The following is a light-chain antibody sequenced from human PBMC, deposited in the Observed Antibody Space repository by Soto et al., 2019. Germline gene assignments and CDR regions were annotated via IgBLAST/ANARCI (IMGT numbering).Light chain of an antibody. V-gene: IGKV1-39*01. CDR2: DAS. CDR3: QQSYSAPCT. Sequence: DIQMTQSPSSLAASVGARVTITCRASQSISTYLNWYQQKPGKAPKVLIFDASRLQSGVASRFSGSGSGTDFTLNISSLQPEDSATYYCQQSYSAPCTCGQGTKVQVK. J-gene: IGKJ1*01. CDR1: QSISTY.